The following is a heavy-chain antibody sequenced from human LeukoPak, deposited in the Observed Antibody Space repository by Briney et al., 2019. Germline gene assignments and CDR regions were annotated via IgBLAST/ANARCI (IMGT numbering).Heavy chain of an antibody. D-gene: IGHD5-12*01. CDR2: FDPEDGET. CDR1: GYTLTELS. J-gene: IGHJ4*02. V-gene: IGHV1-24*01. CDR3: ATVGGYSGYDSDY. Sequence: GASVKVPCKVSGYTLTELSMHWVRQAPGKGLEWMGGFDPEDGETIYAQKFQGRVTMTEDTSTDTAYMELSSLRSEDTAVYYCATVGGYSGYDSDYWGQGTLVTVSS.